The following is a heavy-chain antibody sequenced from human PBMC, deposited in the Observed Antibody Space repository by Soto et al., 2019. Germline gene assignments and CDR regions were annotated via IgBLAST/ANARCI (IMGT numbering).Heavy chain of an antibody. D-gene: IGHD5-18*01. CDR2: INHSGST. V-gene: IGHV4-34*01. CDR1: GFSISDHY. J-gene: IGHJ4*02. Sequence: GSLRLSCAASGFSISDHYMSWIRQAPGKGLEWIGEINHSGSTNYNPSLKSRVTISVDTSKNQFSLKLSSVTAADTAVYYCASRSVPGYSYGEGFDYWGQGTLVTVSS. CDR3: ASRSVPGYSYGEGFDY.